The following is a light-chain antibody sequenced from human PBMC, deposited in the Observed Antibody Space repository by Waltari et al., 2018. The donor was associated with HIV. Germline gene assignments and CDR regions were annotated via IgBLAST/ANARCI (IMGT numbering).Light chain of an antibody. CDR2: DVI. J-gene: IGLJ2*01. CDR3: SSHAGSKVV. Sequence: QSALTQPPSASGSPGQSVTLSCTGTSSDVGGYNYVSWHQQHPGKAPKRMIYDVIKRPSGVPERFSGSKSGNTASLTVSGLQPEDEADYYCSSHAGSKVVFGGGTRLTVL. CDR1: SSDVGGYNY. V-gene: IGLV2-8*01.